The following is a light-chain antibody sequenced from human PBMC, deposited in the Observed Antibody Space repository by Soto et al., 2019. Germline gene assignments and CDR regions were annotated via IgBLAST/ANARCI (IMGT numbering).Light chain of an antibody. Sequence: EIVLTQSPGTLSLSPGERATLSCRASQSVSNNYLAWYQQKPGQAPRLLIYGASTRATGISARFSGSGSGTEFTLIITSLQSEDFAVYYCQQYSDWPLTFGPGTKVDIK. CDR1: QSVSNN. V-gene: IGKV3-15*01. J-gene: IGKJ3*01. CDR3: QQYSDWPLT. CDR2: GAS.